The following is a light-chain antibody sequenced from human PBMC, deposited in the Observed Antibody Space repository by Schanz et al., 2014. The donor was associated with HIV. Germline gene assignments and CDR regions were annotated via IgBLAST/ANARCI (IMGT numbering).Light chain of an antibody. CDR2: GAS. CDR3: QQYNNWPRT. V-gene: IGKV3D-15*01. J-gene: IGKJ1*01. CDR1: QSVSSSY. Sequence: EIVLTQSPGTLSLSPGERATLSCRASQSVSSSYLAWYQQKPGQAPRLLIYGASTRATGIPDRFGGSGSGTEFTLTISSLQSEDFAVYYCQQYNNWPRTFGQGTKVEIK.